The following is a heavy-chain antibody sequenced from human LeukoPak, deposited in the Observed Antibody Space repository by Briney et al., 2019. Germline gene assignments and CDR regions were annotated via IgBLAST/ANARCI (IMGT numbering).Heavy chain of an antibody. Sequence: PGGSLRLSCAASGFTFSGSWMSWVRQAPGKGLEWIGEINHSGSTNYNPSLKSRVTISVDTSKNQFSLKLSPVTAADTAVYYCARVGPYGTFDYWGQGTLVTVSS. J-gene: IGHJ4*02. CDR2: INHSGST. V-gene: IGHV4-34*01. D-gene: IGHD4-17*01. CDR3: ARVGPYGTFDY. CDR1: GFTFSGSW.